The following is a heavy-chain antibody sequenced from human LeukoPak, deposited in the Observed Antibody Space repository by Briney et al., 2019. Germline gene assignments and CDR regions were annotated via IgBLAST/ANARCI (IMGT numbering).Heavy chain of an antibody. CDR2: ISSSGSTI. V-gene: IGHV3-48*03. Sequence: SGGSLRLSCAASGFTFSSYEMNWVRQAPGEGLEWVSYISSSGSTIYYADSVKGRFTISRDNAKNSLYLQMNSLRAEDTAVYYCARARTRSWIQLWTLDYWGQGTLVTVSS. CDR3: ARARTRSWIQLWTLDY. J-gene: IGHJ4*02. D-gene: IGHD5-18*01. CDR1: GFTFSSYE.